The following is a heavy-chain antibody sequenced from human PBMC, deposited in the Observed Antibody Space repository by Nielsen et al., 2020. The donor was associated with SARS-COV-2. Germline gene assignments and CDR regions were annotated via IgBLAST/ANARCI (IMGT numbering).Heavy chain of an antibody. J-gene: IGHJ1*01. D-gene: IGHD6-19*01. CDR3: AILGGSGWYGGYFQH. CDR1: GFTFSSYW. Sequence: GESLKISCAASGFTFSSYWMNWVRQAPGKGLEWVANIKQDGSEKYYGDSVKGRFTISRDNAKNSLYLQMNSLRAEGTAVYYCAILGGSGWYGGYFQHWGQGTLVTVSS. V-gene: IGHV3-7*03. CDR2: IKQDGSEK.